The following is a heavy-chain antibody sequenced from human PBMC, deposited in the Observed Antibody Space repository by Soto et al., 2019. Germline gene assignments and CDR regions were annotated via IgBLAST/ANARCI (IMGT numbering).Heavy chain of an antibody. V-gene: IGHV1-18*01. CDR2: ISAYNGNT. D-gene: IGHD1-26*01. J-gene: IGHJ4*02. CDR3: ARDLGGCPDLVGATRNHVDY. CDR1: GYSFTSYG. Sequence: APVKVSCKASGYSFTSYGISWLRQAPGQGLEWMGWISAYNGNTNYAQKLQGRVTMTTDTSTSTAYMELRSLRSDDTAVYYCARDLGGCPDLVGATRNHVDYWGQGTLVTVSS.